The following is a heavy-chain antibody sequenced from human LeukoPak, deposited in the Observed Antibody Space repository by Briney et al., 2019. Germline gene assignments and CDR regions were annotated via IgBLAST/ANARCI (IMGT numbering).Heavy chain of an antibody. V-gene: IGHV4-39*07. Sequence: SETLSLTCSASGDSVSSSSYYWGWIRQPPGKGLEWIGSIYFTGSTYYNPSLKSRVTISVDTSKNHFSLKLTSVTAADTAVYYCARALYNWNYYYYYYMDVWGKGTTVTVSS. CDR1: GDSVSSSSYY. CDR3: ARALYNWNYYYYYYMDV. CDR2: IYFTGST. D-gene: IGHD1-20*01. J-gene: IGHJ6*03.